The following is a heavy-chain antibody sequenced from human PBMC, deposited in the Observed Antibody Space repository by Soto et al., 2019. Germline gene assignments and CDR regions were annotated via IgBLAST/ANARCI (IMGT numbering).Heavy chain of an antibody. D-gene: IGHD3-22*01. CDR1: GFTLSSYG. CDR2: ISYDGSNK. CDR3: AKDRRHYYDSSGYYQYYFDY. V-gene: IGHV3-30*18. J-gene: IGHJ4*02. Sequence: GGSLRLSCAASGFTLSSYGMHWVRQAPGKGLEWVAVISYDGSNKYYADSVKGRFTISRDNSKNTLYLQMNSLRAEDTAVYYCAKDRRHYYDSSGYYQYYFDYWGQGTPVTVSS.